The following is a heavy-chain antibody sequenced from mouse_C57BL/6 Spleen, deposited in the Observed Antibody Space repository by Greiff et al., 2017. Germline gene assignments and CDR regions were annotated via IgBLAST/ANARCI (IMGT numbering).Heavy chain of an antibody. CDR2: ISSGGSYT. V-gene: IGHV5-6*01. Sequence: EVKLVESGGDLVKPGGSLKLSCAASGFTFSSYGMSWVRQTPDKRLDWVATISSGGSYTYYPDSVKGRFTISRDNAKNTLYLQMSSLKSEDTAMYYCARHDYYGSSTWFAYWGQGTLVTVSA. J-gene: IGHJ3*01. CDR1: GFTFSSYG. CDR3: ARHDYYGSSTWFAY. D-gene: IGHD1-1*01.